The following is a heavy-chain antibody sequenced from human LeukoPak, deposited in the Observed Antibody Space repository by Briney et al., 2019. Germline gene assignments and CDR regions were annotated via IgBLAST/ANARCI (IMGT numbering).Heavy chain of an antibody. CDR2: ISWDSGSI. V-gene: IGHV3-9*01. D-gene: IGHD3-22*01. J-gene: IGHJ4*02. CDR1: GFTLDEYA. CDR3: AKGFSYYYDSRVEEIDY. Sequence: GRYLRLSCAASGFTLDEYAMHWVRQAPGKGLEWVSGISWDSGSIGYADSVKGRFTISRDNAKNSLYLQMNSLRAEDTALYYCAKGFSYYYDSRVEEIDYWGQGTLVTVSS.